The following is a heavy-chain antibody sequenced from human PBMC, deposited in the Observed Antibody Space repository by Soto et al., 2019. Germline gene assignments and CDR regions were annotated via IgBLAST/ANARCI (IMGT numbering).Heavy chain of an antibody. CDR1: SGSIIGRNW. V-gene: IGHV4-4*02. CDR2: VYHSGST. J-gene: IGHJ3*02. D-gene: IGHD3-10*01. CDR3: ARDLGLSSHGVGAALEI. Sequence: QVQLQESGPGLVKPSGTLSLTCTDSSGSIIGRNWWNWVRQPPGKGLEWIGAVYHSGSTNYNPSLKSRVSISVAKSKNQFPLKLSSVTAADTAVYYCARDLGLSSHGVGAALEIRGQGTMVSVSS.